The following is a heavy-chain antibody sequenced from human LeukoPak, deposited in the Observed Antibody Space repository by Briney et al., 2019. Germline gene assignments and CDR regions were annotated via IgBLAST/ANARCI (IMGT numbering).Heavy chain of an antibody. CDR3: ARRGKNYDSSGFDY. CDR1: GGSISSYY. D-gene: IGHD3-22*01. J-gene: IGHJ4*02. CDR2: IYYSGST. V-gene: IGHV4-59*08. Sequence: PSETLSLTCTVSGGSISSYYWSWIRQPPGQGLEWIGYIYYSGSTNYNPSLKSRVTISVDTSQNQFSLKLSSVTAADTAVYYCARRGKNYDSSGFDYWGQGTLVTVSS.